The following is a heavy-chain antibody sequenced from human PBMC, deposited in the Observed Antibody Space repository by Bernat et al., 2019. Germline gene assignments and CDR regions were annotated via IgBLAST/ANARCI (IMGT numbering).Heavy chain of an antibody. CDR1: GGSISSGGYY. CDR3: ARGTRGGKANKKFDH. CDR2: IYYSGST. J-gene: IGHJ5*02. V-gene: IGHV4-31*11. D-gene: IGHD3-10*01. Sequence: QVQLQESGPGLVKPSGTLSLTCAVSGGSISSGGYYWSWIRQPPVKGLEWIGYIYYSGSTYYNPSLKSRVTISVDTSKKQFSLKLSSVTAADTAVYYCARGTRGGKANKKFDHWGQGTLVTVAS.